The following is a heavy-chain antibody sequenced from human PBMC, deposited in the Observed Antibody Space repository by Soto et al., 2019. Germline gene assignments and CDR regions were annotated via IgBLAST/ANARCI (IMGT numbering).Heavy chain of an antibody. CDR2: ISYDGSNK. Sequence: QVQLVESGGGVVQPGRSLRLSCAASEFTFSSYGMHWVRQAPGKGLEWVAVISYDGSNKYYADSVKGRFTISRDNSKNTLYLQMNSLRAEDTAVYYCARRRSGRKGRDFDYWGQGTLVTVSS. V-gene: IGHV3-30*03. D-gene: IGHD2-15*01. CDR3: ARRRSGRKGRDFDY. J-gene: IGHJ4*02. CDR1: EFTFSSYG.